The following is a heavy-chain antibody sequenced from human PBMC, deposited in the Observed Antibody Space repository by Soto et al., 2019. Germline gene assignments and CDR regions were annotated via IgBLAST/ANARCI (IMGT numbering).Heavy chain of an antibody. D-gene: IGHD6-6*01. CDR2: VYHSGST. J-gene: IGHJ4*02. Sequence: SETLSLTCSVSGGSMRNYYWNWIRQPPGRGLEWIGYVYHSGSTNYNPSLKSRVSMSVDVFRNHFSLTLHSVTAADTAVYFCTSSYSTSSSPDYWGQGTLVTVSS. CDR1: GGSMRNYY. V-gene: IGHV4-59*01. CDR3: TSSYSTSSSPDY.